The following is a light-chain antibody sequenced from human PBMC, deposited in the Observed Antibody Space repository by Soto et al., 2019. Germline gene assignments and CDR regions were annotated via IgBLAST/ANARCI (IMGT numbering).Light chain of an antibody. CDR3: QQYNSYRT. V-gene: IGKV1-5*03. Sequence: DIQMTQSPSTLSASVGDRVTITCRASQSISSWLAWYQQKPGKAPKLLIYKASSLESGVPSSFSGSGSGTEFPLTSSSLQPDDFATYCCQQYNSYRTFGQGTKVQIK. J-gene: IGKJ1*01. CDR2: KAS. CDR1: QSISSW.